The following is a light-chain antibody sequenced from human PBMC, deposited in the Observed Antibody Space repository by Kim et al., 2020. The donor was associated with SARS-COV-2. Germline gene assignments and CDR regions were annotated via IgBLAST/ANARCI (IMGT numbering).Light chain of an antibody. CDR3: QVWDSSSDQYV. CDR2: YDS. Sequence: AQRKTARIPCGGNNIGSKSVHWYQQKPGQAPVLVIYYDSDRPSGIPERFSGSNSGNTATLTISRVEAGDEADYYCQVWDSSSDQYVFGTGTKVTVL. J-gene: IGLJ1*01. V-gene: IGLV3-21*04. CDR1: NIGSKS.